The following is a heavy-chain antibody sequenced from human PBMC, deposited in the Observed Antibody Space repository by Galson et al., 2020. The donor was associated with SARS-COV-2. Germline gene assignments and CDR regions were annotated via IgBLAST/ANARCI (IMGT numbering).Heavy chain of an antibody. D-gene: IGHD3-10*01. J-gene: IGHJ6*02. CDR3: ARDSRTYYGSGSYFRLRYYYGMDV. CDR1: GYTFTGYY. V-gene: IGHV1-2*02. CDR2: INPNSGGT. Sequence: GESLKISCKASGYTFTGYYMHWVRQAPGQGLEWMGWINPNSGGTNYAQKFQGRVTMPRDTSISTAYMELSRLRSDDTAVYYCARDSRTYYGSGSYFRLRYYYGMDVWGQGTTVTVSS.